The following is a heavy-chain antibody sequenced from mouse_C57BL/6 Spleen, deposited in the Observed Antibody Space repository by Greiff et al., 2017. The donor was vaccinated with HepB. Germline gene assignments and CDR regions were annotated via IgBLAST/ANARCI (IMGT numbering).Heavy chain of an antibody. CDR2: IDPSDSYT. Sequence: QVQLQQPGAELVRPGTSVKLSCKASGYTFTSYWMHWVKQRPGQGLEWIGVIDPSDSYTNYNQKFKGKATLTVDTSSSTAYMQLSSLTSEYAAVYYCARASNYSYWEWYFDVWGTGTTVTVSS. J-gene: IGHJ1*03. CDR3: ARASNYSYWEWYFDV. D-gene: IGHD2-5*01. V-gene: IGHV1-59*01. CDR1: GYTFTSYW.